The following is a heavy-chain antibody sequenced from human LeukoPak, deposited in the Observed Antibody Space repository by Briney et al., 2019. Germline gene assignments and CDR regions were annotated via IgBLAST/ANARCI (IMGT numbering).Heavy chain of an antibody. V-gene: IGHV2-70*11. Sequence: TLRLSCAASGFTFSSYGMSWVRQAPGKGLEWLARIDWDDDKYYSTSLKTRLTISKDTSKNQVVLTMTNMDPVDTATYYCARITWTIEPYFDYWGQGTLVTVSS. CDR2: IDWDDDK. CDR1: GFTFSSYGM. J-gene: IGHJ4*02. D-gene: IGHD1-14*01. CDR3: ARITWTIEPYFDY.